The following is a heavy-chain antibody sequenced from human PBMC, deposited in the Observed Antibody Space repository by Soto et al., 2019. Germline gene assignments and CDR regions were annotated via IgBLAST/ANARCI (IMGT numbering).Heavy chain of an antibody. CDR3: ARVGAVAGPDYYYYMDV. D-gene: IGHD6-13*01. V-gene: IGHV4-59*01. Sequence: SETLSLTCTVSGGSISSYYWSWIRQPPGKGLEWIGYIYYSGSTNYNPSLRSRVTISVDTSKNQFSLKLSSVTAADTAVYYCARVGAVAGPDYYYYMDVWGKGTTVTVSS. CDR2: IYYSGST. CDR1: GGSISSYY. J-gene: IGHJ6*03.